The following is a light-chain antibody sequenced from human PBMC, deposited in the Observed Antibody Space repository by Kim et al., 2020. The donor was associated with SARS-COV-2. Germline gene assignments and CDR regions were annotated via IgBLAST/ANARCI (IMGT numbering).Light chain of an antibody. J-gene: IGKJ4*01. Sequence: IRMTQSPSSLSASTGDRVTITCRASQGISSYLAWYQQKPGKAPKLLIYAASTLQSGVPSRFSGSGSGTDFTLTISCLQSEDFATYYCQQYYSYPTFGGGTKVEI. CDR1: QGISSY. CDR3: QQYYSYPT. V-gene: IGKV1-8*01. CDR2: AAS.